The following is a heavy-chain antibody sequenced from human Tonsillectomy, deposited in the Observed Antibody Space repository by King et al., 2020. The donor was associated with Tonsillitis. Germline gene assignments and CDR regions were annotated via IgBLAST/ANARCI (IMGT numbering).Heavy chain of an antibody. D-gene: IGHD2-2*01. Sequence: VQLVESGGGVVQPGRSLRLSCAASGFTFSSYGMHWVRQAPGKGLEWVAVIWYDGSNKYYADSVKGRFTISRDNSKNTLYLQMNSLRAEDTAMYYCAKDIVVVPAAIYYYGMDVWGQGTTVTVSS. V-gene: IGHV3-33*06. J-gene: IGHJ6*02. CDR1: GFTFSSYG. CDR3: AKDIVVVPAAIYYYGMDV. CDR2: IWYDGSNK.